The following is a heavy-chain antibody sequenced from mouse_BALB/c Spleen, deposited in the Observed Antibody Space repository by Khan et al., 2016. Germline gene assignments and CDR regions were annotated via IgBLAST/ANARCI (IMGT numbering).Heavy chain of an antibody. Sequence: EVQLVESGGGLVKPGGSLKLSCAASGFNFSSYTMSWVRQTPEKRLEWVAAISSVGSYTYYPDNMTGRFTISRDNSNNTLYLQMSSLKSEDTAMYYGTRDSSGGFAYWGQGTLVTVSA. CDR2: ISSVGSYT. CDR1: GFNFSSYT. CDR3: TRDSSGGFAY. J-gene: IGHJ3*01. D-gene: IGHD3-1*01. V-gene: IGHV5-6-4*01.